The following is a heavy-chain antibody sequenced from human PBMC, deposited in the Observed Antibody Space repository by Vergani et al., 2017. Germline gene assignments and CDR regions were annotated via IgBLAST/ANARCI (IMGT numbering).Heavy chain of an antibody. CDR1: GGTFSSYA. Sequence: QVQLVQSGAEVKKPGSSVKVSCKASGGTFSSYAISWVRQAPGQGLEWMGGIIPIFGTANYAQKFQGRVTITADESTSTAYMELSSLRSEDTAVYYCARGGGYDFWSAYQTHPYYYYYMDVWGKGTTVTVSS. J-gene: IGHJ6*03. CDR3: ARGGGYDFWSAYQTHPYYYYYMDV. V-gene: IGHV1-69*01. D-gene: IGHD3-3*01. CDR2: IIPIFGTA.